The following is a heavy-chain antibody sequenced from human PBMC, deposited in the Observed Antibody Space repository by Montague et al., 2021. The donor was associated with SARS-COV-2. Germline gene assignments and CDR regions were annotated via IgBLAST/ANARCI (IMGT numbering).Heavy chain of an antibody. V-gene: IGHV4-59*01. CDR2: ISSSGTT. J-gene: IGHJ6*02. CDR3: ARESRLKYLERSGSRYDYYGKDV. D-gene: IGHD3-3*01. CDR1: GGSIGAYY. Sequence: SETLSLTCTVSGGSIGAYYWSWIRQPPGKGPEWIAYISSSGTTNYNPSLKSRITVSVDTSRNQLSLKMSSVTAADSAVYYCARESRLKYLERSGSRYDYYGKDVRGQGTTVTVSS.